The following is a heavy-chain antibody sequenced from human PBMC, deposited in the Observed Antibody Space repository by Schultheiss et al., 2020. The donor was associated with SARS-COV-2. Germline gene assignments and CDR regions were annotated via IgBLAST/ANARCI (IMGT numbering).Heavy chain of an antibody. CDR2: ISWNSGSI. CDR3: ARSLALWGYAKIGAFDI. V-gene: IGHV3-9*01. J-gene: IGHJ3*02. Sequence: GGSLRLSCAASGFTFDDYAMHWVRQAPGKGLEWVSGISWNSGSIGYADSVKGRFTISRDNAKNSLYLQMNSLRAEDTALYYCARSLALWGYAKIGAFDIWGQGTMVTVSS. D-gene: IGHD4/OR15-4a*01. CDR1: GFTFDDYA.